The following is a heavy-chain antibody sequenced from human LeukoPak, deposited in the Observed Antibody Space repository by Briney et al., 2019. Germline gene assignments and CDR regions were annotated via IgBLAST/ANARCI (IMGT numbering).Heavy chain of an antibody. CDR1: GFTFSSYW. CDR3: ARDPIVGDTAGGDY. CDR2: INGDGSIE. V-gene: IGHV3-7*01. Sequence: HPGGSLRLSCAASGFTFSSYWMTWVRQAPGKGLEWVSNINGDGSIENYVDSVRGRFTIFRDNAKDSLYLQMNSLRVEDTAVYYCARDPIVGDTAGGDYWGQGTLATVSS. J-gene: IGHJ4*02. D-gene: IGHD1-26*01.